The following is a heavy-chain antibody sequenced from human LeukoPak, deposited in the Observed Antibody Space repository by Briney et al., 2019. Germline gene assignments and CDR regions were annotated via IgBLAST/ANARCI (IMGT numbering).Heavy chain of an antibody. D-gene: IGHD3-3*01. CDR2: IYTSGST. CDR3: AGGGGIFGVPSQVYY. Sequence: PSETLSLTCTVSGGSISSYYWSWIRQPAGKGLEWIGRIYTSGSTNYNPSLKSRVTMSVDTSKNRFSLKLSSVTAADTAVYYCAGGGGIFGVPSQVYYWGQGTLVTVSS. CDR1: GGSISSYY. V-gene: IGHV4-4*07. J-gene: IGHJ4*02.